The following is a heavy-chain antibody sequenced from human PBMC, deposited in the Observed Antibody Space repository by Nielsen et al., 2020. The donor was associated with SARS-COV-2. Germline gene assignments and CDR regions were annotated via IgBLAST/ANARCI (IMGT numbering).Heavy chain of an antibody. J-gene: IGHJ5*02. CDR1: GYTFSRNH. D-gene: IGHD3-16*01. CDR3: ARGGSSLGANLEDP. Sequence: ASVKVSCKAYGYTFSRNHVHWVRQAPGQGLEWMGLINPSGGSTSYAQKFQGRVTMTRNTSTSTAYLELSSLRSEDTAVYYCARGGSSLGANLEDPWGQGTLVIVSS. CDR2: INPSGGST. V-gene: IGHV1-46*01.